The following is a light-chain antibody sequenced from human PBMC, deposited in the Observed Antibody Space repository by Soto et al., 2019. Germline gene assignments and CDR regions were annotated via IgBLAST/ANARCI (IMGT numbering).Light chain of an antibody. CDR1: GSDIGSYNY. Sequence: QSVLTQPASVSGSPGQSITISCTGTGSDIGSYNYVSWYQHHPGKVPKFIIYDVTNRPSGVSDRFSGSKSGNTASLTISGLHFVFFADYYSNSFPTSSMYVFGPGTTLPVL. CDR3: NSFPTSSMYV. CDR2: DVT. V-gene: IGLV2-14*03. J-gene: IGLJ1*01.